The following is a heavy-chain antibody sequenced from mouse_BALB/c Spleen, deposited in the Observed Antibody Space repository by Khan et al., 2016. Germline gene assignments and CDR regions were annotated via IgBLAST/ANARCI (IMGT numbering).Heavy chain of an antibody. CDR2: LSHSGST. J-gene: IGHJ2*01. Sequence: EVQLQESGPGLVKPSQSLSLTCTVTGYSITSDFAWNWIRQFPGNKLEWMGYLSHSGSTSYNPSLKSRFSITRDTSKNQFFLQLNSVTAEDSATYYWARGYYYGKGYFDYWGQGTTLTVSS. CDR1: GYSITSDFA. D-gene: IGHD1-1*01. V-gene: IGHV3-2*02. CDR3: ARGYYYGKGYFDY.